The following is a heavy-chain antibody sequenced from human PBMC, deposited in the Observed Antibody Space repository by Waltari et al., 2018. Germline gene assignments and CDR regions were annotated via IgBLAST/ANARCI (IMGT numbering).Heavy chain of an antibody. J-gene: IGHJ5*02. CDR2: INHSGST. D-gene: IGHD2-15*01. CDR1: GGSFSGYY. Sequence: QVQLQQWGAGLLKPSETLSLTCAVYGGSFSGYYWSWIRQPPGKGLEWIGEINHSGSTNYNPSLKSRVTISVDTSKNQFSLKLSSVTAADTAVYYCARGARPHDIVVVVAARPWWFDPWGQGTLVTVSS. V-gene: IGHV4-34*01. CDR3: ARGARPHDIVVVVAARPWWFDP.